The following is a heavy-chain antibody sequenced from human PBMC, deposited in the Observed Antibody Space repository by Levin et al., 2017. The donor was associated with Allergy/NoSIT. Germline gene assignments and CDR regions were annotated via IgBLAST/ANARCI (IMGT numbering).Heavy chain of an antibody. CDR3: ARDRGAGGNAFDI. J-gene: IGHJ3*02. V-gene: IGHV3-21*01. CDR2: ISSSSSYI. Sequence: VASVKVSCAASGFTFSSYSMNWVRQAPGKGLEWVSSISSSSSYIYYADSVKGRFTISRDNAKNSLYLQMNSLRAEDTAVYYCARDRGAGGNAFDIWGQGTMVTVSS. CDR1: GFTFSSYS. D-gene: IGHD3-10*01.